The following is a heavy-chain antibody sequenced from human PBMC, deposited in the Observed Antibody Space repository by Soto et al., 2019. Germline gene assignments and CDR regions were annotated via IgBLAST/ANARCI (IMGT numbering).Heavy chain of an antibody. CDR2: IYFSGSS. CDR1: GGSISSGGYY. Sequence: QVQLQESGPGLVKPSQTLSLTCSVSGGSISSGGYYWSWIRQLPGKGLEWIGYIYFSGSSYYNPSLKRRLTISLDTSKNHFSLRLDSLTAAHTAVYYCARIKSAYYNIISYTLDNGGRGTLVTVSS. CDR3: ARIKSAYYNIISYTLDN. J-gene: IGHJ4*02. D-gene: IGHD3-9*01. V-gene: IGHV4-31*03.